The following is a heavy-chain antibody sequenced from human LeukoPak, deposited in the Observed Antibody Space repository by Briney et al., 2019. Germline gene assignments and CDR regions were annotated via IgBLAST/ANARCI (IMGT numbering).Heavy chain of an antibody. V-gene: IGHV3-7*01. CDR3: ARDWSLSL. CDR2: IKPDGSEK. J-gene: IGHJ4*02. CDR1: GFTFSNPW. Sequence: GGSLRLSCAASGFTFSNPWMSWVRQAPGKGLEWVANIKPDGSEKYYVDSVKGRFTISRDNAKKSLYLQMNSLRVEGTAVYYCARDWSLSLWGQGTLVTVSS.